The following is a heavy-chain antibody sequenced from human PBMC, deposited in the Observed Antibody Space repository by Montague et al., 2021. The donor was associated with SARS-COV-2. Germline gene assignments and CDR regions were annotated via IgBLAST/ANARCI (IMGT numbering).Heavy chain of an antibody. CDR1: GGSTSSYY. Sequence: SETLSLTCTVSGGSTSSYYWSWIRQPPGKGLEWTGYIYYSGSTNYNPSLKSRVTISVDTSKNQFSLKLSSVTAADTAVYYCARGSGWMGNAFDIWGQGTMVTVSS. J-gene: IGHJ3*02. D-gene: IGHD6-19*01. V-gene: IGHV4-59*01. CDR3: ARGSGWMGNAFDI. CDR2: IYYSGST.